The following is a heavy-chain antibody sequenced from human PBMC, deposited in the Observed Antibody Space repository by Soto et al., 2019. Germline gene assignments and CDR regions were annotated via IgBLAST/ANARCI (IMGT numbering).Heavy chain of an antibody. D-gene: IGHD3-10*01. CDR2: ISAYNGNT. CDR3: ARCMGFDGSGYAFFDS. J-gene: IGHJ4*02. V-gene: IGHV1-18*01. CDR1: GYTFTSYG. Sequence: ASVKVSCKASGYTFTSYGISGVRQAPGQGLEWMGWISAYNGNTNYAQKLQGRVTMTTDTSTSTAYMELNSLRAEDTAIYYCARCMGFDGSGYAFFDSWGQGTLVTVS.